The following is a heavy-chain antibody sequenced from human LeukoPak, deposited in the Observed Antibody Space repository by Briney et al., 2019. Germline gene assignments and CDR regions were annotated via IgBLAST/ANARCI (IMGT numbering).Heavy chain of an antibody. Sequence: PSGTLSLTCAVSGGSISSSNWWSWVRQPPGKGLEWIGEIYHSGSTNYNPSLKSRVTISVDKSKNQFSLKLSSVTAADTAVYYCSRDPADYYGSSCYWVRLFCQWGQGTLVTVSS. CDR2: IYHSGST. CDR3: SRDPADYYGSSCYWVRLFCQ. J-gene: IGHJ1*01. D-gene: IGHD3-22*01. CDR1: GGSISSSNW. V-gene: IGHV4-4*02.